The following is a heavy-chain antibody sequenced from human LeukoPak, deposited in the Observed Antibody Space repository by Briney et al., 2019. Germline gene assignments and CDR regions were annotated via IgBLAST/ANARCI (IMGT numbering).Heavy chain of an antibody. CDR3: ARSAELLWFGGSGAYAAFDI. CDR2: ISAYNGNT. CDR1: GYTFTSYG. Sequence: GASVKVSCKASGYTFTSYGISWVRQAPGQGLEWMGWISAYNGNTNYAQKLQGRVTMTTDTSTSTAYMELRSLRSDDTAVYYCARSAELLWFGGSGAYAAFDIWGQGTMVTVSS. J-gene: IGHJ3*02. D-gene: IGHD3-10*01. V-gene: IGHV1-18*01.